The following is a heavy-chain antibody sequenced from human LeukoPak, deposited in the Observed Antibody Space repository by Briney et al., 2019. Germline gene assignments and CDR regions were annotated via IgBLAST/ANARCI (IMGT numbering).Heavy chain of an antibody. V-gene: IGHV3-74*01. CDR3: VRDLILVWTPGDDFDH. CDR1: GFTFSNYW. J-gene: IGHJ4*02. Sequence: GGSLRLSCAASGFTFSNYWIRWVRQAPGKGLEWVSRINERATIISYADSVKGRFTISRENARNTLYLQMNSLTAEDTAVYYCVRDLILVWTPGDDFDHWGQGTLVTVSS. CDR2: INERATII. D-gene: IGHD3-16*01.